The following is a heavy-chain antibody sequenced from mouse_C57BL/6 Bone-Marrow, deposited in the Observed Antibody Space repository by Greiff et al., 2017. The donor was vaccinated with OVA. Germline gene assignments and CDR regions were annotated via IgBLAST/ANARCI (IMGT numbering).Heavy chain of an antibody. V-gene: IGHV1-9*01. D-gene: IGHD1-1*01. CDR1: GYTFTGYW. Sequence: VQLQESGAELMKPGASVKLSCKATGYTFTGYWIEWVKQRPGHGLEWIGEILPGSGSTHYNEKFKGKATFTADTSSNTAYMQLSSLTTEDAAIYDCARSDYGSSYSYWYCDVWGTGTTVTVSS. J-gene: IGHJ1*03. CDR2: ILPGSGST. CDR3: ARSDYGSSYSYWYCDV.